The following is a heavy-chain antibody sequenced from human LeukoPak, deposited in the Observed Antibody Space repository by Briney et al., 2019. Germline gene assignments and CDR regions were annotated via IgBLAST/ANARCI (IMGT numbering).Heavy chain of an antibody. Sequence: VRALRVSCVAPGFTVSNYVIHWVRPALGKGLERVAVILSDGSNKYYADSVKGRFTISRDNSKNTLFMKMNSLRAEDTAVYYGAKDRDYDSSGFYFYFDFWGQGTLVTVSS. J-gene: IGHJ4*02. D-gene: IGHD3-22*01. V-gene: IGHV3-33*06. CDR3: AKDRDYDSSGFYFYFDF. CDR2: ILSDGSNK. CDR1: GFTVSNYV.